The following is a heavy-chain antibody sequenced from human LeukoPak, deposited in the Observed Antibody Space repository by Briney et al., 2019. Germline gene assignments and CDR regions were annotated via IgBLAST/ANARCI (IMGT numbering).Heavy chain of an antibody. CDR1: GTSISNYH. V-gene: IGHV4-59*01. D-gene: IGHD3-10*01. CDR3: ARDLLRSTYYYFDY. Sequence: SETLSLACTVSGTSISNYHWSWIRRPPGKGLEWIGYIHYRGNTNYNPSLNSRVTISVDTSKNQFSLRMRSVTAADTAVYYCARDLLRSTYYYFDYWGLGSLVTVSS. CDR2: IHYRGNT. J-gene: IGHJ4*02.